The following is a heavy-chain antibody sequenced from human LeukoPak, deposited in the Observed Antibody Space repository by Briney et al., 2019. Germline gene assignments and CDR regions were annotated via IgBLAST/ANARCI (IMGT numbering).Heavy chain of an antibody. V-gene: IGHV3-23*01. J-gene: IGHJ4*02. CDR1: GFTFSSYA. D-gene: IGHD3-9*01. CDR3: AYYDILTGPTGDDY. CDR2: ISGSGGST. Sequence: GGSLRLSCAASGFTFSSYAMSLVRQAPGKGLEWVSAISGSGGSTYYADSVKGRFTISRDNSKNTLYLQMNSLRAEDTAVYYCAYYDILTGPTGDDYWGQGTLVTVSS.